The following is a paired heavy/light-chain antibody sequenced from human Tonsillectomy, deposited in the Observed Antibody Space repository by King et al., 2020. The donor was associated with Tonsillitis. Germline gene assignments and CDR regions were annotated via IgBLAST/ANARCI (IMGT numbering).Heavy chain of an antibody. CDR1: GYTFTSYD. V-gene: IGHV1-8*01. CDR2: MNPNSGNT. CDR3: ARNRRVTMVRGVILSYYYYGMDV. J-gene: IGHJ6*02. D-gene: IGHD3-10*01. Sequence: QVQLVQSGAEVKKPGASVKVSCKASGYTFTSYDINWVRQATGQGLEWMGWMNPNSGNTGYAQKFQGRVTMTRNTSISTAYMELSSLRSEDTAVYYCARNRRVTMVRGVILSYYYYGMDVWGQGTTVTVSS.
Light chain of an antibody. Sequence: SYELTQPPSVSVSPGQTARITCSGDALPKKYAYWYQQKSGQAPVLVIYEDSKRPSGIPERFSGSSSGTMATLTISGAQVEDEADYYCYSTDSSGNREVFGGGTKLTVL. CDR1: ALPKKY. V-gene: IGLV3-10*01. J-gene: IGLJ3*02. CDR3: YSTDSSGNREV. CDR2: EDS.